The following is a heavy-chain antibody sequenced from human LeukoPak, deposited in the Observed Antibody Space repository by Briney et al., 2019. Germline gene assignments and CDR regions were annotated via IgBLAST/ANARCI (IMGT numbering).Heavy chain of an antibody. Sequence: GGSLRLSCAASGFTFSNAWMSWVRQAPGKGLEWVGRIKRKTDGGTTDYAAPVKGGFTISRDDSKNTLYLQMNSLKTEDTAVYYCTTRLDDFWSGYSGWFDPWGQGTLVTVSS. D-gene: IGHD3-3*01. CDR2: IKRKTDGGTT. V-gene: IGHV3-15*01. CDR3: TTRLDDFWSGYSGWFDP. J-gene: IGHJ5*02. CDR1: GFTFSNAW.